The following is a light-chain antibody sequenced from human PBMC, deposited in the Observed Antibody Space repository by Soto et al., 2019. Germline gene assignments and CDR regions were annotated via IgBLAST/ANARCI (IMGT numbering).Light chain of an antibody. CDR2: WAS. CDR1: QSVLYSSNNKNY. Sequence: DIVMTQSPDSLAVSLGERATINCKSSQSVLYSSNNKNYLAWYQQKPGQPPKLLIYWASTRESGVPDRVSGSGSGTDFTLTISSLQAEDVVVYYCQQYYSIPITFGQGTRLEIK. V-gene: IGKV4-1*01. CDR3: QQYYSIPIT. J-gene: IGKJ5*01.